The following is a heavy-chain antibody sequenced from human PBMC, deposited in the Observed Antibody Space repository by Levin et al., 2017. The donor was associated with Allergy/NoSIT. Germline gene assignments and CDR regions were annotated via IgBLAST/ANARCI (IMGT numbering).Heavy chain of an antibody. V-gene: IGHV3-33*01. Sequence: GGSLRLSCAASGFTFSSYGMHWVRQAPGKGLEWVAVIWYDGSNKYYADSVKGRFTISRDNSKNTLYLQMNSLRAEDTAGYYCARDLFFCSGGSCYYYYYYMDVWGKGTTVTVSS. J-gene: IGHJ6*03. CDR2: IWYDGSNK. CDR1: GFTFSSYG. CDR3: ARDLFFCSGGSCYYYYYYMDV. D-gene: IGHD2-15*01.